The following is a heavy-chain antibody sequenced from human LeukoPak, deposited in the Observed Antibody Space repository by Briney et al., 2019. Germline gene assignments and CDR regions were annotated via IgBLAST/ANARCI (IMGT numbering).Heavy chain of an antibody. CDR2: IYHAGST. V-gene: IGHV4-4*02. CDR1: GTSVGSTNW. CDR3: ARVAVSPGVRWFDP. Sequence: SETLSLTCTVSGTSVGSTNWWNWVRQPPGKGLEWIGEIYHAGSTNYNPSLESRVTMSVDKSKNQFSLKLNSVTAADTAVYYCARVAVSPGVRWFDPWGQGTLVTVSS. D-gene: IGHD2-21*01. J-gene: IGHJ5*02.